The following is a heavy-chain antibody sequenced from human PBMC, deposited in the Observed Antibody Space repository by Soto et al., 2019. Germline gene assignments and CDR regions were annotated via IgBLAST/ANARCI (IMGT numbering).Heavy chain of an antibody. V-gene: IGHV3-21*01. CDR3: AREDYRNFFY. D-gene: IGHD4-17*01. J-gene: IGHJ4*02. CDR1: GFTFSSYS. Sequence: PGGSLRLSCAASGFTFSSYSMNWVRQAPGKGLEWVSSISSSSSYIYSADSVKGRFTISRDNAKNSLYLQMNSLRAEDTAVYYCAREDYRNFFYWGQGTLFTVSS. CDR2: ISSSSSYI.